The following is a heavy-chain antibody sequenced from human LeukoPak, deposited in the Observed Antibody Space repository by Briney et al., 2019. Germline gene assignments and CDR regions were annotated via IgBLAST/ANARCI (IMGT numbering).Heavy chain of an antibody. D-gene: IGHD6-19*01. CDR3: ASWGSSGWYY. Sequence: SETLSLTCAVYGGSFSGYYWSWIRQPPGKGLEWIGEINHSGSTNYNPSLKSRVTISVDTSKNQFSLKLSSVTAADTAVYYCASWGSSGWYYWGQGTLVTVSS. CDR2: INHSGST. CDR1: GGSFSGYY. V-gene: IGHV4-34*01. J-gene: IGHJ4*02.